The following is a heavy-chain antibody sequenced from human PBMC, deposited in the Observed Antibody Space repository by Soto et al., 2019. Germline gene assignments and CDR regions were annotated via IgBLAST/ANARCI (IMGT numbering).Heavy chain of an antibody. CDR3: ARDKITGLFDY. V-gene: IGHV4-59*12. Sequence: SETLSLTCSFSGGSISSYYWSWIRQPPGKGLEWIGYIYYSGSTNYNPSLKSRDTISVDTSKNQFSLKLTSVTAADTAVYYCARDKITGLFDYWGQGTLVTVSS. J-gene: IGHJ4*02. CDR1: GGSISSYY. CDR2: IYYSGST. D-gene: IGHD2-8*02.